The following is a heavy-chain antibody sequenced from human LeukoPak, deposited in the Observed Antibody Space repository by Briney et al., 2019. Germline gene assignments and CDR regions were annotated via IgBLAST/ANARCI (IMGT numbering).Heavy chain of an antibody. CDR2: ISGSGGST. V-gene: IGHV3-23*01. J-gene: IGHJ4*02. Sequence: GGSLRLSCAASGFTFSSYSMNWVRQAPGKGLEWVSAISGSGGSTYYADSVKGRFTISRDNSKNTLYLQMNSLRAEDTAVYYCAKSGRLWFGELMYWGQGTLVTVSS. CDR3: AKSGRLWFGELMY. D-gene: IGHD3-10*01. CDR1: GFTFSSYS.